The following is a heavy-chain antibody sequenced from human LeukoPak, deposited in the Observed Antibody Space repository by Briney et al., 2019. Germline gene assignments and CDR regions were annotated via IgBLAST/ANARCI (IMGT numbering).Heavy chain of an antibody. CDR1: GYTFTGYY. J-gene: IGHJ4*02. V-gene: IGHV1-18*04. CDR2: ISAYIGNT. D-gene: IGHD3-3*02. CDR3: ARFTPRLSREKFDY. Sequence: ASVTVSCKASGYTFTGYYMHWVRQAPGQRLEWMGWISAYIGNTYYAQTFQGRVTMTTDTSTTTAYMELRSLRSDDTGVYYCARFTPRLSREKFDYWGQGTLVTVSS.